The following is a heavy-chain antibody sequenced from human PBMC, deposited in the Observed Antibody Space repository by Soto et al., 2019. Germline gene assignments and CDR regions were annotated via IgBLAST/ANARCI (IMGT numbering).Heavy chain of an antibody. V-gene: IGHV1-18*01. CDR2: ISGYHGYT. J-gene: IGHJ4*02. CDR3: TKDCSVASCGFDI. CDR1: GYTFGTYG. D-gene: IGHD2-15*01. Sequence: ASVKFSCNVSGYTFGTYGLSWVRPAPGQGLECVGWISGYHGYTVHAQKFRGRVNMATDTATSTAYMELGSLKSDDTAIYYCTKDCSVASCGFDIWGQGTLVTVSS.